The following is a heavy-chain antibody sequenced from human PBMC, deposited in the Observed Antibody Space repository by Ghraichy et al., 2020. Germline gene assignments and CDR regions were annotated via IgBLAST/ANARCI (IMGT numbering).Heavy chain of an antibody. D-gene: IGHD4-11*01. V-gene: IGHV4-39*07. J-gene: IGHJ5*02. CDR3: ARVDYSNYRGRFDP. Sequence: SETLSLTCTASGGSLSSGSFYWGWIRQPPEKGLEWIGSIYYTGSAYYNPSLKSRVTISVDTSRNNFSLKLSSVTAADTAVYYCARVDYSNYRGRFDPWGQGTQVTVSS. CDR1: GGSLSSGSFY. CDR2: IYYTGSA.